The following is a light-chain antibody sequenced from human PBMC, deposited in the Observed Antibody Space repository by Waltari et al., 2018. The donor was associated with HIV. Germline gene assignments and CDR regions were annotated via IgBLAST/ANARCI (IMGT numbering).Light chain of an antibody. CDR1: TSNIGNDF. CDR3: GTWVSSLRAGV. J-gene: IGLJ2*01. CDR2: ENK. Sequence: QSVLTQPPSVSAAPGQKVTISCSGTTSNIGNDFVSWYQQFPGTAPKVLIYENKKRPPGLPVRFSSSNSGTPATLGITGLQTWDEADYYCGTWVSSLRAGVFGGGTKLTVL. V-gene: IGLV1-51*02.